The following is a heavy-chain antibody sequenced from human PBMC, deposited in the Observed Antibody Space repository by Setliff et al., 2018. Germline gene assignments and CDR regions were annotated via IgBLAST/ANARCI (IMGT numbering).Heavy chain of an antibody. J-gene: IGHJ4*02. D-gene: IGHD5-12*01. CDR1: GGSINRDY. CDR3: ARQRGNSGFLDF. V-gene: IGHV4-59*03. CDR2: IHYSGTT. Sequence: SETLSLTCSVSGGSINRDYWNWIRQPPGKGLEWLGYIHYSGTTNYNPSLKSRLTISVDTSNNQFSLRLTSVTAADAAVYYCARQRGNSGFLDFWGQGALVTVSS.